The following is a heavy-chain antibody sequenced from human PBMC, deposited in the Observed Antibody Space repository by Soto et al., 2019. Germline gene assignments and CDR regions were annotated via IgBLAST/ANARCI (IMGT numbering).Heavy chain of an antibody. CDR3: AREKGDSSGYYPTYGMDV. D-gene: IGHD3-22*01. CDR2: ISYDGSNK. CDR1: GFTFSSYA. J-gene: IGHJ6*02. Sequence: QVQLVESGGGVVQPGRSLRLSCAASGFTFSSYAMHWVRQAPGKGLEWVAVISYDGSNKYYADSVKGRFTISRDNSKNTLYLQMNSLRAEDTAVYYCAREKGDSSGYYPTYGMDVWGQGTTVTVSS. V-gene: IGHV3-30-3*01.